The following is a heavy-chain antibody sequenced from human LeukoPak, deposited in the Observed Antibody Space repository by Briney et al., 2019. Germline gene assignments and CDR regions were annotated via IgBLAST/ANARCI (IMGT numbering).Heavy chain of an antibody. CDR3: AKDAQRGFDYSNSLEH. D-gene: IGHD4-11*01. CDR1: GFTFSHYG. J-gene: IGHJ5*02. Sequence: GGSLRLSCATSGFTFSHYGMHWVRQAPGKGLEWVAVIWNDGSNKYYGDSVKGRFTISRDNSKNTLYLQMNSLIVEDTAVYYCAKDAQRGFDYSNSLEHWGQGTLVTVSS. CDR2: IWNDGSNK. V-gene: IGHV3-33*06.